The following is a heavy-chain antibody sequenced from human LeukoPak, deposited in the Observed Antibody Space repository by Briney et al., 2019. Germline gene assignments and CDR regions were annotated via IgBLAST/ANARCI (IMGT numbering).Heavy chain of an antibody. Sequence: ASVKVSCKVSGYTLTELSMHWVRQAPGKGLEWMGGFDPEDGETIYAQKFQGRVTMTEDTSTDTAYMELSSLRSEDTAVYYCATPLSYYYYYYGMDVWGQETTVTVSS. D-gene: IGHD1-26*01. J-gene: IGHJ6*02. CDR2: FDPEDGET. CDR1: GYTLTELS. CDR3: ATPLSYYYYYYGMDV. V-gene: IGHV1-24*01.